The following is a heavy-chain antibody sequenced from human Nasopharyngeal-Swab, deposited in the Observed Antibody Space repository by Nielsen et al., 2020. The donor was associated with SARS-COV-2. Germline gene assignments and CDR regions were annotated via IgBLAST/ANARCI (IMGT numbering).Heavy chain of an antibody. CDR3: ARDPTYDSSGYYQEYFDY. CDR2: INPSGGST. V-gene: IGHV1-46*01. J-gene: IGHJ4*02. D-gene: IGHD3-22*01. Sequence: WVRQAPGQGLEWMGIINPSGGSTSYAQMFQGRVTMTRDTSTSTVYMELSSLRSEDTAVYYCARDPTYDSSGYYQEYFDYWGQGTLVTVSS.